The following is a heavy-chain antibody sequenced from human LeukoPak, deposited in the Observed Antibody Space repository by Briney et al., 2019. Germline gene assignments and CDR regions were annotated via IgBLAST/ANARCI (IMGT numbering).Heavy chain of an antibody. V-gene: IGHV4-59*08. D-gene: IGHD3-3*01. CDR1: GVSISGYY. CDR3: ARQGFVLELRYHHGMDV. J-gene: IGHJ6*02. Sequence: SETLSLTCTVSGVSISGYYWSWIRQAPGKGLEWIGNIYYSGSTNYNPSLRSRVTISVDTSENQFSLKLRSVTAADTAVYYCARQGFVLELRYHHGMDVWGQGTTVTVSS. CDR2: IYYSGST.